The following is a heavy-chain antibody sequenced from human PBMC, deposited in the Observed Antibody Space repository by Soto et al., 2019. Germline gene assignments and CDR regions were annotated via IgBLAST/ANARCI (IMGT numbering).Heavy chain of an antibody. V-gene: IGHV3-30*18. CDR3: AKALMRGSLIVGATEDY. CDR1: GFTFSSYG. Sequence: GGSLRLSCAASGFTFSSYGMHWVRQAPGKGLEWVAVISYEGSNKYYADSVKGRFTISRDNSKNTLYLQMNSLRAEDTAVYYCAKALMRGSLIVGATEDYWGQGTLVTVSS. J-gene: IGHJ4*02. D-gene: IGHD1-26*01. CDR2: ISYEGSNK.